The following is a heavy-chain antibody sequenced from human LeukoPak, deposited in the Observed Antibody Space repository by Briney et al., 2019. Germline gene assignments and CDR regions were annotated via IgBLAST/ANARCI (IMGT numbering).Heavy chain of an antibody. CDR3: AKDPPYYYDSSGYYGYFDY. D-gene: IGHD3-22*01. J-gene: IGHJ4*02. V-gene: IGHV3-23*01. CDR2: ISGSGGST. CDR1: GFTFSSYV. Sequence: GGSLKLSCAASGFTFSSYVMSWVRQAPGKGLEWVSAISGSGGSTYYADSVKGRFTISRDNSKNTLYLQMNSLRAEDTAVYYCAKDPPYYYDSSGYYGYFDYWGQGTLVTVSS.